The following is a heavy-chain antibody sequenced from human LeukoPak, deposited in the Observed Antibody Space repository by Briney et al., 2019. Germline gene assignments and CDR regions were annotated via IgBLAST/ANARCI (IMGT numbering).Heavy chain of an antibody. D-gene: IGHD3-22*01. Sequence: GGSLRLSCAASGFTFSSYGMHWVRQAPGKGLEWVAFIRYDGSNKYYADSVKGRFTISRDNSKNTLYLQMNSLRAEDTAVYYCAKDLDYYDSSGYPLDYWGQGTLVTVSS. J-gene: IGHJ4*02. CDR2: IRYDGSNK. CDR1: GFTFSSYG. CDR3: AKDLDYYDSSGYPLDY. V-gene: IGHV3-30*02.